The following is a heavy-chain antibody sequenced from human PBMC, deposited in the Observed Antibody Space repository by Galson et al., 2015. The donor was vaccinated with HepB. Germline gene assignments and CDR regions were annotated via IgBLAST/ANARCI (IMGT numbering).Heavy chain of an antibody. CDR3: ARERSLYYYESSGYLY. CDR2: INSDGSST. Sequence: SLRLSCAASGFTFSTYWMHWVRQAPGKGLVWVSHINSDGSSTNYAGSVRGRFTISRDNAKNTLYLQMNSLRAEDTAVYYCARERSLYYYESSGYLYWGQGALVTVSS. CDR1: GFTFSTYW. J-gene: IGHJ4*02. D-gene: IGHD3-22*01. V-gene: IGHV3-74*01.